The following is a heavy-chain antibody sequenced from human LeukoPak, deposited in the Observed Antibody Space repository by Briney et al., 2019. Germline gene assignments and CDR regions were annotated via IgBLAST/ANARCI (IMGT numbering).Heavy chain of an antibody. J-gene: IGHJ2*01. V-gene: IGHV1-46*01. D-gene: IGHD4-17*01. CDR3: ARGVRATVTTSWYFDL. CDR2: INPSGGST. Sequence: ASVKVSCKASGYTFTSYYMHWVRQAPGQGLEWMGIINPSGGSTSYAQKFQGRVTMTRDTSTSTVYMELSSLRSEDTAVYYCARGVRATVTTSWYFDLWGRGTLVTVSS. CDR1: GYTFTSYY.